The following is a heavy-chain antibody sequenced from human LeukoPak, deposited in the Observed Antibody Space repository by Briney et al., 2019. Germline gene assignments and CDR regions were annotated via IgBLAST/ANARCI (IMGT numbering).Heavy chain of an antibody. D-gene: IGHD1-26*01. CDR3: ARDKIVGATYFDD. J-gene: IGHJ4*02. CDR2: ISSSSSYI. Sequence: GGSLRLSCAASGFTFSSYSMNWVRQAPGKGLEWVSSISSSSSYIYYADSVKGRFTISRDNAKNSLYLQMNCLRAEDTAVYYCARDKIVGATYFDDWGQGTLVTVSS. V-gene: IGHV3-21*01. CDR1: GFTFSSYS.